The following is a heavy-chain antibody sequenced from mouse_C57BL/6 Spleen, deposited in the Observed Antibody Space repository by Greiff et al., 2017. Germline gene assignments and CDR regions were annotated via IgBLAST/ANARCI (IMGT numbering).Heavy chain of an antibody. V-gene: IGHV1-59*01. D-gene: IGHD1-1*01. CDR2: IDPSDSYT. CDR3: ARRVTTVVAPSYAMDY. Sequence: QVQLQQPGAELVRPGTSVKLSCKASGYTFTSYWMHWVKQRPGQGLEWIGVIDPSDSYTNYNQKFKGKATLTVDTSSSTAYMQLSSLTSEDSAVYYCARRVTTVVAPSYAMDYWGQGTSVTVSS. CDR1: GYTFTSYW. J-gene: IGHJ4*01.